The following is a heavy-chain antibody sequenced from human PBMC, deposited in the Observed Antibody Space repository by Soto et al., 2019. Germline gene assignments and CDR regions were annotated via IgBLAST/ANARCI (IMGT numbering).Heavy chain of an antibody. D-gene: IGHD6-6*01. CDR3: ARDQSSSIDC. Sequence: GASVKASCKASGYTFTSYAIHCVRQAPGQRLEWMGWINAGNGDTKYSQKFQGRVTITRDTSANTAYMELSSLSSEDTTVYYCARDQSSSIDCWGQGTLVTVSS. CDR1: GYTFTSYA. CDR2: INAGNGDT. V-gene: IGHV1-3*01. J-gene: IGHJ4*02.